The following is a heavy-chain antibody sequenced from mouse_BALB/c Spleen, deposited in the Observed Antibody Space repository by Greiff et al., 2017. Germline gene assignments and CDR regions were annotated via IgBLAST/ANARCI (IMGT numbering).Heavy chain of an antibody. D-gene: IGHD2-4*01. J-gene: IGHJ4*01. V-gene: IGHV5-6-4*01. CDR1: GFTFSSYT. CDR2: ISSGGSYT. Sequence: EVKVVESGGGLVKPGGSLKLSCAASGFTFSSYTMSWVRQTPEKRLEWVATISSGGSYTYYPDSVKGRFTISRDNAKNTLYLQMSSLKSEDTAMYYCTRDCDYDGSYAMDYWGQGTSVTVSS. CDR3: TRDCDYDGSYAMDY.